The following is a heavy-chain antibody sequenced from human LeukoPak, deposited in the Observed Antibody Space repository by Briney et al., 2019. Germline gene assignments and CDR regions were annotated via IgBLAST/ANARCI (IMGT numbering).Heavy chain of an antibody. Sequence: PGGSLRLSCAASGFTFDDYGMSWVRQAPGKGLEWVSGINWNGGSTGYADSVKGRFTISRDNVKNSLYLQMNSLRAEDTAIYYCARADDSSGYRPSDYWGQGTLVTVSS. CDR1: GFTFDDYG. CDR3: ARADDSSGYRPSDY. D-gene: IGHD3-22*01. CDR2: INWNGGST. J-gene: IGHJ4*02. V-gene: IGHV3-20*04.